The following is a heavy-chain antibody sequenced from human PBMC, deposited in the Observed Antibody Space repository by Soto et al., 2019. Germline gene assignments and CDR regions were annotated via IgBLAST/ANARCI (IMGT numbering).Heavy chain of an antibody. CDR1: ANTFINNY. CDR3: ARVYGLVQYDDFWSGYYDY. D-gene: IGHD3-3*01. J-gene: IGHJ4*02. Sequence: QVQLLQSEAEVKKPGASVRISCKSSANTFINNYINWVRQAPGQGLEWLGVFNPRGGTTRYAQKYQGRVTMTGDTSTRTVFMELSNLKSEDTAVYYCARVYGLVQYDDFWSGYYDYWGQGTLVIGSS. CDR2: FNPRGGTT. V-gene: IGHV1-46*01.